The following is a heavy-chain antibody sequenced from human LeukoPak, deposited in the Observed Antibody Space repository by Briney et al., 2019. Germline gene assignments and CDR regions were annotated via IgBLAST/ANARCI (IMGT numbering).Heavy chain of an antibody. CDR2: ISSSGSTI. CDR3: ARGGWNYVFNS. D-gene: IGHD1-7*01. Sequence: GGSMRLSCADSVFTFSSYEMNWVRQAPGKGLEWVSYISSSGSTIYYADSVKGRFTISRDNAKNSLYLHMNSLRAEDTAVYYCARGGWNYVFNSWGQGTLVTVSS. CDR1: VFTFSSYE. J-gene: IGHJ4*02. V-gene: IGHV3-48*03.